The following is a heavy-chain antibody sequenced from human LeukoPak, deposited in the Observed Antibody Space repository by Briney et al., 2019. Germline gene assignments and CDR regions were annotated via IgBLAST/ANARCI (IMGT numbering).Heavy chain of an antibody. CDR2: IYYSGST. D-gene: IGHD6-19*01. CDR1: GGSISSYY. J-gene: IGHJ6*02. V-gene: IGHV4-59*08. CDR3: ASHFGSGWVGLTPPFGMDV. Sequence: SETLSLTCTVSGGSISSYYWSWIRQPPGKGLEWIGCIYYSGSTNYNPSLKSRVTISVDTSKNQFSLKLSSVTAADTAVYCCASHFGSGWVGLTPPFGMDVWGQGTTVTVSS.